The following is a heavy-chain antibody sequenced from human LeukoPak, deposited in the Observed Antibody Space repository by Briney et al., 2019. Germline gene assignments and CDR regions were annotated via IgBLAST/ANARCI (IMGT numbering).Heavy chain of an antibody. V-gene: IGHV3-21*01. CDR1: GFTFSSYS. CDR3: AREDYGGNSHAFDI. J-gene: IGHJ3*02. CDR2: ISSSSSYI. D-gene: IGHD4-23*01. Sequence: PGGSLRLSCAASGFTFSSYSMNWVRQAPGKGLEWVSSISSSSSYIYYADSVKGRFTISRDNAKNSLYLQMNSLRAEDTAVYYCAREDYGGNSHAFDIWGQGTMVTVSS.